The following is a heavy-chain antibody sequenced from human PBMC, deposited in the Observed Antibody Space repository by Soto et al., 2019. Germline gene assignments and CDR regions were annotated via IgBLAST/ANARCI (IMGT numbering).Heavy chain of an antibody. V-gene: IGHV2-26*01. CDR1: GFSLSNARMG. CDR2: IFSNDEK. J-gene: IGHJ5*02. CDR3: ARMPDKGNWFDP. Sequence: QVTLKESGPVLVKPTETLTLTCTVSGFSLSNARMGVSWIRQSPGKALEWLAHIFSNDEKSYSTSLKSRLTISKDTSKSQVVLTMTNMDPVDTATYYCARMPDKGNWFDPWGQGTLVTVSS.